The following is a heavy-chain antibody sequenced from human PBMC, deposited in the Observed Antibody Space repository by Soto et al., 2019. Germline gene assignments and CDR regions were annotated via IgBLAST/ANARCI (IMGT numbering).Heavy chain of an antibody. Sequence: QVQLVQSGAEVKKPGASVKVSCKASGYTFTSYGISWVRQAPGQGLEWMGWISAYNGNTNYAQKLQGRDTRTTDTTTSTAYMELRSRRSDDTAVYYCARPGGAAETTVYYYGMDVWGQGTTVTVSS. CDR3: ARPGGAAETTVYYYGMDV. D-gene: IGHD1-7*01. J-gene: IGHJ6*02. V-gene: IGHV1-18*04. CDR2: ISAYNGNT. CDR1: GYTFTSYG.